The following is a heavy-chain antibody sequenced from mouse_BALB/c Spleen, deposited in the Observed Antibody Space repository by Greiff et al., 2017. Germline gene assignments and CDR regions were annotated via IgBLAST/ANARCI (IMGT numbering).Heavy chain of an antibody. D-gene: IGHD4-1*01. CDR2: ISCYNGAT. J-gene: IGHJ1*01. CDR1: GYSFTGYY. V-gene: IGHV1S34*01. Sequence: LVKTGASVTISCKASGYSFTGYYMHWVKQSHGKSLEWIGYISCYNGATSYNQKFKGKATFTVDTSSSTAYMQFNSLTSEDSAVYYCARGGLGYHGYFDVWGAGTTVTVSS. CDR3: ARGGLGYHGYFDV.